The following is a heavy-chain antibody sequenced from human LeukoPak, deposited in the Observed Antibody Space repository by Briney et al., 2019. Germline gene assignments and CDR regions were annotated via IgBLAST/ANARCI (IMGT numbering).Heavy chain of an antibody. Sequence: SETLSLTCTVSGYSISSGYYWGWIRQPPGKGLEWIGSIYHSGSTYYNPSLKRRVTISVDTSKNQFSLKLSSVTAADTAVYYCARVGVVVRVPNWFDPWGQGTLVTVSS. V-gene: IGHV4-38-2*02. D-gene: IGHD2-2*01. CDR1: GYSISSGYY. CDR3: ARVGVVVRVPNWFDP. J-gene: IGHJ5*02. CDR2: IYHSGST.